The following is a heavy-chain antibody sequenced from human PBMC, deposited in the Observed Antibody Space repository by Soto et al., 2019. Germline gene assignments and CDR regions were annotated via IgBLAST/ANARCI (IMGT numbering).Heavy chain of an antibody. D-gene: IGHD4-17*01. CDR2: IYYSGST. CDR3: ARRATVVTRTVGYHWFDP. Sequence: QLQLQESGPGLVKPSETLSLTCTVSGGSISSSSYYWGWIRQPPGKGLEWIGSIYYSGSTYYNPSLKSRVTISVDTSKNQFSLKLSSVTAADTAVYYCARRATVVTRTVGYHWFDPWGQGTLVTVSS. CDR1: GGSISSSSYY. V-gene: IGHV4-39*01. J-gene: IGHJ5*02.